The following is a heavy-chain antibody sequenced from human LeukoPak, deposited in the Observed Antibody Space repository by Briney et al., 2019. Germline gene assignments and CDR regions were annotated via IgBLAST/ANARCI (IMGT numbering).Heavy chain of an antibody. Sequence: GGSLRLSCAASGFTFSGCVMLWVRQAPGMGLEYVSSIDPNGGASYYANSVKGRFSISRDSSNNMLYLQMGSLTSADMGVYYCAAQGGRTGAYDPWGQGTLVTVAS. CDR3: AAQGGRTGAYDP. CDR1: GFTFSGCV. V-gene: IGHV3-64*01. J-gene: IGHJ5*02. D-gene: IGHD3/OR15-3a*01. CDR2: IDPNGGAS.